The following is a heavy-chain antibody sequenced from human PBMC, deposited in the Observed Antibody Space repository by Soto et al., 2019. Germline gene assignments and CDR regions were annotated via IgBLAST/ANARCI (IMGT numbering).Heavy chain of an antibody. Sequence: EVQLVGSGGGLVQPGGSLRVSCAASGFTFRAHYMDWVRQAPGKGLEWVGRIKNKANSYTTEYAASVEGRFTISREDSQNSLYLQMNSLKTEDTAVYYCARVSLVGPSGGRFFDYWGQGSQVAVSS. CDR2: IKNKANSYTT. J-gene: IGHJ4*02. CDR3: ARVSLVGPSGGRFFDY. V-gene: IGHV3-72*01. CDR1: GFTFRAHY. D-gene: IGHD1-26*01.